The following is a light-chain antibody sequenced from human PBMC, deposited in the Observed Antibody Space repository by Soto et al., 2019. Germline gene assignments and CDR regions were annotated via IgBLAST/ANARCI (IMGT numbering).Light chain of an antibody. CDR3: QQYNSYS. J-gene: IGKJ1*01. V-gene: IGKV1-5*01. CDR2: HAS. Sequence: DIEMTQSPSTLSASVGDRVTITCRASEDIRTWLAWYQQKPGTAPKVLIYHASNLQSGVPSRFSGSGSGTEFTLTISSLQPDDFATYYCQQYNSYSFGQGTKVDI. CDR1: EDIRTW.